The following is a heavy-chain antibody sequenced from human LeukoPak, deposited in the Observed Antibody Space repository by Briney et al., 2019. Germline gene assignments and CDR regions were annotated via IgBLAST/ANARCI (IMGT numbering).Heavy chain of an antibody. CDR3: AKPPAPYYYYGMDV. V-gene: IGHV3-23*01. Sequence: PGGSLRLSCAASGFTFSSYAMSWVRQAPGKGLEWVSAISVSGGTTYYADSVKGRFTISRDNSKNTLYLQMNSLRAEDTAVYYCAKPPAPYYYYGMDVWGQGTTVTVSS. J-gene: IGHJ6*02. CDR1: GFTFSSYA. D-gene: IGHD2-2*01. CDR2: ISVSGGTT.